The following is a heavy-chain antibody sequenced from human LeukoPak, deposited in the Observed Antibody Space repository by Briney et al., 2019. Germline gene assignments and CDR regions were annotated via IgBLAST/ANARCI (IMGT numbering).Heavy chain of an antibody. D-gene: IGHD3-22*01. J-gene: IGHJ4*02. Sequence: GRSLRLSCAASGFTFSLYGMHWVRQAPGKGLEWVAVISYHGNNEYYADSVKGRFTISRDNSKNTLYLKMNSLTAEDTAVYYCARCPESSGYYYELDSWGQGTLVTVSS. CDR2: ISYHGNNE. CDR1: GFTFSLYG. CDR3: ARCPESSGYYYELDS. V-gene: IGHV3-30*03.